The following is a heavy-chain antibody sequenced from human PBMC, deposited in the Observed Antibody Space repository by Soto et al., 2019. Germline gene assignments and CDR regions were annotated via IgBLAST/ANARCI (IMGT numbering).Heavy chain of an antibody. D-gene: IGHD6-6*01. CDR1: GFSISSGTYY. CDR2: IYYSGNT. V-gene: IGHV4-39*01. J-gene: IGHJ4*01. CDR3: ARKVKTSGRFSTSSDRTEFDY. Sequence: SETLSLTCTVSGFSISSGTYYWGWVRQSPGKGLEWIGTIYYSGNTYYKPSLKSRVTISIDTSKNQFSLKLNSVTAADTAVYFCARKVKTSGRFSTSSDRTEFDYWGQGTLVGDSS.